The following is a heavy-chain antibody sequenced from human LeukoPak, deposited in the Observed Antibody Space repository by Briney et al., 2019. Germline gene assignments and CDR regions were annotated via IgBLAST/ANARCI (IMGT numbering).Heavy chain of an antibody. CDR2: ISWNSGSI. J-gene: IGHJ5*02. D-gene: IGHD2-15*01. CDR1: SSGGYY. CDR3: ARLLVVAASAAFDP. V-gene: IGHV3-9*01. Sequence: SSGGYYWSWIRQPPGKGLEWVSGISWNSGSIGYADSVKGRFTISRDNAKNSLYLQMNSLRAEDTALYYCARLLVVAASAAFDPWGQGTLVTVSS.